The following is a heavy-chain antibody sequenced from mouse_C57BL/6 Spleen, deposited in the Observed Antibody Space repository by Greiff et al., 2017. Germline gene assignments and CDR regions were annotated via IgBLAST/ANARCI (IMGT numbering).Heavy chain of an antibody. CDR3: TRSSYYWYFDV. J-gene: IGHJ1*03. CDR2: IDPENGDT. D-gene: IGHD1-1*01. Sequence: VQLQQSGAELVRPGASVKLSCTASGFNIKDDYMHWVKQRPEQGLEWIGWIDPENGDTEYASKFQGKATITADTSSNTAYLQLSSLTSEDTAVYYCTRSSYYWYFDVWGTGTTVTVSS. CDR1: GFNIKDDY. V-gene: IGHV14-4*01.